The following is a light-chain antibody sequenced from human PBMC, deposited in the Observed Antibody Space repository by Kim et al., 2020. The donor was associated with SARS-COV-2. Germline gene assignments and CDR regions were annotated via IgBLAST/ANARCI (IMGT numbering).Light chain of an antibody. CDR1: QSVTGDY. CDR2: GAS. V-gene: IGKV3-20*01. CDR3: QQYGSSPRT. J-gene: IGKJ1*01. Sequence: SPGDRATLSCRAGQSVTGDYLAWYQQRPGQAPRLLIYGASSRTTGIPDRFRGSGSGTDFTLTITRLEPEDFAVYYCQQYGSSPRTFGQGTKVDIK.